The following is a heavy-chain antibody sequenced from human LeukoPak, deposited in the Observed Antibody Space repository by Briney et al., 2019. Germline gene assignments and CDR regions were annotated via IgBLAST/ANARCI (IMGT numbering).Heavy chain of an antibody. CDR2: INHSGST. CDR3: ARGLRSIAARRGFDP. D-gene: IGHD6-6*01. CDR1: GGSFSGYY. V-gene: IGHV4-34*01. J-gene: IGHJ5*02. Sequence: SETLSLTCAVYGGSFSGYYWSWIRQPPGKGLEWIGEINHSGSTNYNPSLRSRVTISVDTSKNQFSLKLSSVTAADTAVYYCARGLRSIAARRGFDPWGQGTLVTVSS.